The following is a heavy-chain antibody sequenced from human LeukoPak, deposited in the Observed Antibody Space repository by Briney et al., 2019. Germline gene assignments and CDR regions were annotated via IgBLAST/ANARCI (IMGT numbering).Heavy chain of an antibody. CDR2: ITNSGTA. Sequence: GGSLRLSCAASGFTFNTYAMSWVRQPPGKGLEWVSGITNSGTAYYADSVKGRFSISRDNSKNTLFLQMYSLRAEDTAVYYCAKPHYTAYYYYGMDVWGQGTTVTVSS. CDR3: AKPHYTAYYYYGMDV. CDR1: GFTFNTYA. J-gene: IGHJ6*02. D-gene: IGHD3-10*01. V-gene: IGHV3-23*01.